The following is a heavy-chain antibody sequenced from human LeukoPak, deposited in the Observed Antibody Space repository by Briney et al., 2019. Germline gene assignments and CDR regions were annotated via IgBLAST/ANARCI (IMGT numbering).Heavy chain of an antibody. CDR1: GGSISSYF. CDR3: ARPSIPSAAASALDI. D-gene: IGHD2-2*01. J-gene: IGHJ3*02. V-gene: IGHV4-4*07. Sequence: PSETLSLTCTVSGGSISSYFWTWIRQPAGKGLEWIGRIYSSGSTNYNPSLKSRVTMSVDTSKNQFSLKLTSVTAADTAVYYCARPSIPSAAASALDIWGQGTMVTVSS. CDR2: IYSSGST.